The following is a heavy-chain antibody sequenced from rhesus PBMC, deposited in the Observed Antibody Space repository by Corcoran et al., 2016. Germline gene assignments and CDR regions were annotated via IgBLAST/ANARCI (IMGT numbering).Heavy chain of an antibody. J-gene: IGHJ5-1*01. CDR3: TRFDV. Sequence: EVQLVESGGGLVQPGGSLRLSCAASGFTFSIYGIHWVRQAPGKGLEWVAVISSDGSNKYFADSVKDRFTISRDNSNNILYLQMNNLQLEDTAVYYCTRFDVWGPGVLVTVSS. V-gene: IGHV3-54*02. CDR2: ISSDGSNK. CDR1: GFTFSIYG.